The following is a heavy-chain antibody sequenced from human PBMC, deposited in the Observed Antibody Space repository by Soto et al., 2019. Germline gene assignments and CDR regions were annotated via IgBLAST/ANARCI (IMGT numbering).Heavy chain of an antibody. Sequence: GGSLRLSCAASGFTFGIHAMSWVRQAPGKELEWVSFISGSGGSTYYADSVKGRFTISRDNSKKTLYLQMNSLRGEDTAVYYCGKGSAATNYFYYATDVWGQGTTVTVSS. CDR1: GFTFGIHA. J-gene: IGHJ6*02. V-gene: IGHV3-23*01. CDR3: GKGSAATNYFYYATDV. D-gene: IGHD2-15*01. CDR2: ISGSGGST.